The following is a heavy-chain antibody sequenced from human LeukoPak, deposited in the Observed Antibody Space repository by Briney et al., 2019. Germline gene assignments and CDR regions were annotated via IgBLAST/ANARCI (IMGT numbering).Heavy chain of an antibody. J-gene: IGHJ4*02. CDR3: ARGPLVAAGTYFDY. D-gene: IGHD6-13*01. CDR1: SVSISSNNW. CDR2: IYHSGST. Sequence: SGTLSLTCAVSSVSISSNNWWSWVRQPPGKGLEWIGEIYHSGSTNYNPSLKSRVTISVDKSKNQFSLRLSSVTAADTAVYYCARGPLVAAGTYFDYWGQGTLVTVSS. V-gene: IGHV4-4*02.